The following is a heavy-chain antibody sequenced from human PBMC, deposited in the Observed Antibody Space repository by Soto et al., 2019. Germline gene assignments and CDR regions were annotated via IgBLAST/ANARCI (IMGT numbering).Heavy chain of an antibody. CDR3: ARELERVFDY. V-gene: IGHV3-7*01. CDR1: GFSFSNSW. J-gene: IGHJ4*02. D-gene: IGHD1-1*01. Sequence: GGSLRLSCAASGFSFSNSWMTWVRQAPGKGLECLACINPDGSEKYYADSVKGRFTISRDNSKNTLYLQMNSLRIEDTAVYYCARELERVFDYWGQGTLVTVSS. CDR2: INPDGSEK.